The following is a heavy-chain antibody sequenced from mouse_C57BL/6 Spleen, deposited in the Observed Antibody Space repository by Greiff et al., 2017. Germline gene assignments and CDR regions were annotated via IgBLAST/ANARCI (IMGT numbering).Heavy chain of an antibody. V-gene: IGHV1-82*01. CDR1: GYAFTSSW. D-gene: IGHD1-1*01. Sequence: QVQLQQSGPELVKPGASVTISCKASGYAFTSSWMNWVKQRPGRGLEWIGRIYPGDGDTNYNGKFKGKATLTADKSSSTAYMQLSSLTSEDAAVYFCARTRNTTGAYFDDWGKGTTVTVSS. CDR3: ARTRNTTGAYFDD. J-gene: IGHJ1*03. CDR2: IYPGDGDT.